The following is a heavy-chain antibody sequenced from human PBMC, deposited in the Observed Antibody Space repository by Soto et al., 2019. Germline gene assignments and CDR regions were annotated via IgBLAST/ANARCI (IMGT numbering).Heavy chain of an antibody. CDR2: ILGRGDT. J-gene: IGHJ4*02. CDR1: GFTFSNYA. D-gene: IGHD6-13*01. Sequence: EVQLFESGGGLVQPEGSLRLSCAASGFTFSNYAMTWVRQAPGKGLEWVSTILGRGDTYYTDSVKGRFSISRDNSKNTLYLQINSLRAEDTAVYYCAKDWYDYWVQGTLVTVSS. V-gene: IGHV3-23*01. CDR3: AKDWYDY.